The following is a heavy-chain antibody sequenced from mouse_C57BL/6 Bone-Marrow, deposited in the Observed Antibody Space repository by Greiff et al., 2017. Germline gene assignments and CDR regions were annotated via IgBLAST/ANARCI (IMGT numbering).Heavy chain of an antibody. CDR1: GYTFTSYW. J-gene: IGHJ2*01. CDR3: AREERGLDY. Sequence: VQLQQPGAELVKPGASVKLSCKASGYTFTSYWMQWVKQRPGQGLEWIGEIDPSDSYTNYNQKFKGKATLTVDTSSSTAYMQLSSLTSEDSAVYDCAREERGLDYWGQGTTLTVSS. V-gene: IGHV1-50*01. CDR2: IDPSDSYT.